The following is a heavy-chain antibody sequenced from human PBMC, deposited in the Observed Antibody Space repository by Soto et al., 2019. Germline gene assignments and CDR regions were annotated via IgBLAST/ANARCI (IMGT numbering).Heavy chain of an antibody. V-gene: IGHV3-53*01. Sequence: EVQVVESGGGVIQPGGSLRLSCAASGFSVSGNYMTWVRQAPGKGLEWVSVIHSGGNTYYADSVKGRFTISRDNSRNTVSRHMSSLRTEDTALYYCAKLPPGDAGGQGTRVTVSS. CDR2: IHSGGNT. J-gene: IGHJ4*02. D-gene: IGHD4-17*01. CDR3: AKLPPGDA. CDR1: GFSVSGNY.